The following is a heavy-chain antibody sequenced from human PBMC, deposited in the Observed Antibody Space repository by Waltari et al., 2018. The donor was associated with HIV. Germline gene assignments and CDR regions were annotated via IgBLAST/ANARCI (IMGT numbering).Heavy chain of an antibody. CDR3: AKEGLNYGSGSFYNYHYDY. V-gene: IGHV3-30*18. CDR2: ISYDGRNK. CDR1: GLPFSGYG. J-gene: IGHJ4*02. D-gene: IGHD3-10*01. Sequence: QVQLVESGGGVVQPVRALRLSCAASGLPFSGYGLPWVRQAPGKGLEWVAVISYDGRNKYYADSVKGRFTISRDNSKNTLYLQMNSLRAEDTAVYYCAKEGLNYGSGSFYNYHYDYWGQGTLVTVSS.